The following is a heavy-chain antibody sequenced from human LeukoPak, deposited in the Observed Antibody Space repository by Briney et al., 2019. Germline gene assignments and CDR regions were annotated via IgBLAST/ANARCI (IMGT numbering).Heavy chain of an antibody. CDR3: ARGATATTWYYYGMDV. J-gene: IGHJ6*02. CDR1: GYTFTSYY. Sequence: ASVKVSCKASGYTFTSYYMHWVRQAPGQGLEWMGWISAYNAKTNYAQNLQGRVTMTTDTSTSTAYMELRSLKSDDTAVYYCARGATATTWYYYGMDVWGQGTTVIVSS. V-gene: IGHV1-18*04. D-gene: IGHD1-1*01. CDR2: ISAYNAKT.